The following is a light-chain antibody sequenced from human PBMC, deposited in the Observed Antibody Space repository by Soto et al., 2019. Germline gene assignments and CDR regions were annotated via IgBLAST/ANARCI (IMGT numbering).Light chain of an antibody. Sequence: DIQMTQSPFSLSASVGDGVTLTCRASQDISNYLNWLQQKPGKAPKLLIYAASTLQSGVPSRFSGSESGTEFTLTISSLQPEDSATYFCLQSYSFLSTFG. CDR2: AAS. V-gene: IGKV1-39*01. CDR3: LQSYSFLST. J-gene: IGKJ5*01. CDR1: QDISNY.